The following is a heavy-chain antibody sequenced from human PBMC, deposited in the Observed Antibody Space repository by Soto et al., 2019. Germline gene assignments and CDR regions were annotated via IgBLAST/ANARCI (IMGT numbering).Heavy chain of an antibody. V-gene: IGHV1-18*01. D-gene: IGHD3-10*01. J-gene: IGHJ4*02. Sequence: ASVKVSCKGSGYDFTTYGITWVRQAPGQGLEWMAWISAHNGNTDYAQKLQGRVTVTRDTSTSTAYMELRSLRSDDTAVYYCVRDLGSMVRGIVPLFDYWGQGTLVTVSS. CDR1: GYDFTTYG. CDR2: ISAHNGNT. CDR3: VRDLGSMVRGIVPLFDY.